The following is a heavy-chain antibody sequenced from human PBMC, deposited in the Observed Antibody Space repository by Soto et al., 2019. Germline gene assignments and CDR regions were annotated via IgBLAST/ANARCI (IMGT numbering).Heavy chain of an antibody. D-gene: IGHD5-12*01. CDR3: ARDGVVIVATIEGFYYFDY. CDR2: ISAYNGNT. Sequence: ASVKVSCKASGYTFTSYGISWVRQAPGQGLEWMGWISAYNGNTNYAQKLQGRVTMTTDTSTSTAYMELRSLRSDDTAVYYCARDGVVIVATIEGFYYFDYWGQGTLVTVSS. V-gene: IGHV1-18*01. CDR1: GYTFTSYG. J-gene: IGHJ4*02.